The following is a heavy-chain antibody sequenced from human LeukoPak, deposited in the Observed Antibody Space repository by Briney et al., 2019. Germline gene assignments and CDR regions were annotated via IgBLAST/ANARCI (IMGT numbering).Heavy chain of an antibody. D-gene: IGHD4-17*01. V-gene: IGHV3-30*02. CDR3: AKYSRYDYVGQIDY. J-gene: IGHJ4*02. Sequence: PGGSLRLSCVASGFTFSSYGMHWVRQAPGKGLEWVAFIRYDGSNKYYADSVKGRFTISRDNSKNTLYLQMNSLRAEDTAIYYCAKYSRYDYVGQIDYWGQGTLVTVSS. CDR2: IRYDGSNK. CDR1: GFTFSSYG.